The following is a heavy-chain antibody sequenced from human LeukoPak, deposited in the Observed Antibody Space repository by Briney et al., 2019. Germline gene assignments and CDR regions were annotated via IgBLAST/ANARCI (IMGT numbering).Heavy chain of an antibody. D-gene: IGHD1-26*01. J-gene: IGHJ4*02. CDR1: GGSISSSSYY. Sequence: SETLSLTCTVSGGSISSSSYYWGWIRQPPGKGLEWIGYIYYSGSTHYNPSLRSRVTTSVDTSKNHISLRLSSVTATDTAVYYCARHDREWEVLDYWGQGTLVTVSS. V-gene: IGHV4-61*05. CDR3: ARHDREWEVLDY. CDR2: IYYSGST.